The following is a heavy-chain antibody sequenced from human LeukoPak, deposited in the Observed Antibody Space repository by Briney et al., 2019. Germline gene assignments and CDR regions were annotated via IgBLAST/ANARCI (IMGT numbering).Heavy chain of an antibody. Sequence: SVKVSCKASGGTFSSYAISWVRQAPGQGLEWMGWMNPNSGNTGYAQKFQGRVTITRNTSISTAYMELSSLRSEDTAVYYCARGNRQYSSSYYYYYYMDVWGKGTTVTVSS. J-gene: IGHJ6*03. CDR3: ARGNRQYSSSYYYYYYMDV. CDR2: MNPNSGNT. V-gene: IGHV1-8*03. D-gene: IGHD6-19*01. CDR1: GGTFSSYA.